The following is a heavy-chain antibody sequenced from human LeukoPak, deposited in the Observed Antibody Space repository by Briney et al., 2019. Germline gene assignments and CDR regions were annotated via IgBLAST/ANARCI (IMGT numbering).Heavy chain of an antibody. D-gene: IGHD3-22*01. J-gene: IGHJ4*02. CDR1: GGSISSYY. CDR3: ARHADSSGYYYHFDY. CDR2: IHYRGST. Sequence: SETLSLTCGVSGGSISSYYWSWIRQSPEKGLEWIGYIHYRGSTNYNPSLKSRLTISVNTSKNHFSLKLSSVTAADTAVYYCARHADSSGYYYHFDYWGQGALDTVSS. V-gene: IGHV4-59*08.